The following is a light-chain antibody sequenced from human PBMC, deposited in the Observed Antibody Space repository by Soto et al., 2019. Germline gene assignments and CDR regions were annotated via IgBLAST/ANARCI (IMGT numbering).Light chain of an antibody. V-gene: IGKV3-15*01. CDR3: QQYHNWPPFT. CDR2: GAS. CDR1: QSVGSN. J-gene: IGKJ3*01. Sequence: EIVMTQSPATLSVSPGERATLSCRASQSVGSNLAWYQQKPGQAPRLLIYGASTRATGIPARFSGSGSGTEFTLTISSLQSEDFAVYYCQQYHNWPPFTFGPGTKVDI.